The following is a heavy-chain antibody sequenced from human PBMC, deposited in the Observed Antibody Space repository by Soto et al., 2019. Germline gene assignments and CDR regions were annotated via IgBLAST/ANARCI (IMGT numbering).Heavy chain of an antibody. CDR2: ISGSGGST. D-gene: IGHD6-19*01. V-gene: IGHV3-23*01. CDR3: AKGSSGWYGGSTDY. J-gene: IGHJ4*02. Sequence: GGSLRLSCAASGFTFSSYAMSWVRQAPGKGLEWVSAISGSGGSTYYADSVKGRFTISRDNSKNTLYLQMNSLRAEDTAVYYCAKGSSGWYGGSTDYWGQGTLVTVSS. CDR1: GFTFSSYA.